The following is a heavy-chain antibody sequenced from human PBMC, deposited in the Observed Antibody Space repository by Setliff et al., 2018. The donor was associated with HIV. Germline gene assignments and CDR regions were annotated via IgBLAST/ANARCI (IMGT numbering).Heavy chain of an antibody. D-gene: IGHD6-6*01. Sequence: ASVKVXCKASGYNFTNYYLHWMRQAPGQGLEWMGIINPSGGRTNHAQKFQGRXXMTRNTSTSTVYMELSSLRSEDTAMYYCARGQLLAPDMVWGQGTLVTVPQ. CDR2: INPSGGRT. CDR1: GYNFTNYY. V-gene: IGHV1-46*01. CDR3: ARGQLLAPDMV. J-gene: IGHJ4*02.